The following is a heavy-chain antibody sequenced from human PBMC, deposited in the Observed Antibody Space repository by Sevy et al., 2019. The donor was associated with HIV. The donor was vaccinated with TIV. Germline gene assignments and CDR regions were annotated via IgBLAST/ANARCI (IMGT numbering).Heavy chain of an antibody. Sequence: ASVKVSCKASGYTFTSYYMHWVRQAPGQGLEWMGIINPSGGSTSYAQKFQGRVTMTRDTSTSTVYMEPSSLRSEDTAVYYCARGYCSSTSCYTGWFDPWGQGTLVTVSS. J-gene: IGHJ5*02. D-gene: IGHD2-2*02. CDR1: GYTFTSYY. CDR2: INPSGGST. CDR3: ARGYCSSTSCYTGWFDP. V-gene: IGHV1-46*01.